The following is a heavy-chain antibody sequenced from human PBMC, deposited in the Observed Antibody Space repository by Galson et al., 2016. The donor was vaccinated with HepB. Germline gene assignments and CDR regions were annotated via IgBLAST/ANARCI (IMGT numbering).Heavy chain of an antibody. J-gene: IGHJ6*02. CDR3: ARDRQPSRYHGLHV. CDR1: GGSISDYY. D-gene: IGHD1-14*01. V-gene: IGHV4-59*01. Sequence: SETLSLTCTVSGGSISDYYWSWIRQPPGKGLEWIGYIYNSGSTNFNPSLKSRVTISIDTPKNQFSLKVSSVTAADTAVYYCARDRQPSRYHGLHVWGQGTTGTVSS. CDR2: IYNSGST.